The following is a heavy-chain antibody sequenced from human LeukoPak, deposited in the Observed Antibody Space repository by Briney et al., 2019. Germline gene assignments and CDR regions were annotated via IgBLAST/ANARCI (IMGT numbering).Heavy chain of an antibody. CDR3: ARGRGYDYVWGSYRYGHLDY. D-gene: IGHD3-16*02. V-gene: IGHV4-39*01. Sequence: SETLSLTCSVSGGSISSSSDYWGWVRQPPGTGLEWIGSIYHSETTYYNPSLKSRVIISVDTSKNQFSLKLSSVTAADTAVYYCARGRGYDYVWGSYRYGHLDYWGQGTLSPSPQ. CDR2: IYHSETT. CDR1: GGSISSSSDY. J-gene: IGHJ4*02.